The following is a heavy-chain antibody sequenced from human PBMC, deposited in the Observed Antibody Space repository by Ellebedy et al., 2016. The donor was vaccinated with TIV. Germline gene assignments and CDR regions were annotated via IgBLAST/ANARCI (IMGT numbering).Heavy chain of an antibody. CDR2: IWYDGSNK. CDR3: ARRISGTYGDDALDI. D-gene: IGHD1-20*01. J-gene: IGHJ3*02. V-gene: IGHV3-33*08. CDR1: GFTFSSYG. Sequence: GESLKISCAASGFTFSSYGMHWVRQAPGKGLEWVAVIWYDGSNKYYADSVKGRFTISRDSSKNTLYLQMDSLRAEDTAVYYCARRISGTYGDDALDIWGQGTMVTVSS.